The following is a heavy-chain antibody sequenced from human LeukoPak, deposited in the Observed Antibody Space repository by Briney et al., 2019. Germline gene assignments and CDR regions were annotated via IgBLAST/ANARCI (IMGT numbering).Heavy chain of an antibody. CDR1: GFIFGSYA. V-gene: IGHV3-30*18. Sequence: GGSLRLSCASSGFIFGSYAMHWVRQAPGKGLEWVAVISHDGSNKYYIDSVKGRFSISRDNSKNTLYLQMNSLRAEDTAVYYCAKDKGWLPGYGMDVWGQGTTVTVSS. D-gene: IGHD5-12*01. J-gene: IGHJ6*02. CDR3: AKDKGWLPGYGMDV. CDR2: ISHDGSNK.